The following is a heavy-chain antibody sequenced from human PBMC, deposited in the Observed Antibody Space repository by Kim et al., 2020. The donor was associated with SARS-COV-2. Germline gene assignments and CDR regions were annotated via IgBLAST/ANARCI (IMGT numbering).Heavy chain of an antibody. D-gene: IGHD3-9*01. Sequence: GGSLRLSCAASGFTFSSYWMSWVRQAPGKGLEWVANIKQDGSEKYYVDSVKGRFTISRDNAKNSLYLQMNSLRAEDTAVYYCARDSVDYDILTGYGYLRDAFDIWGQGTMVTVSS. J-gene: IGHJ3*02. V-gene: IGHV3-7*03. CDR2: IKQDGSEK. CDR1: GFTFSSYW. CDR3: ARDSVDYDILTGYGYLRDAFDI.